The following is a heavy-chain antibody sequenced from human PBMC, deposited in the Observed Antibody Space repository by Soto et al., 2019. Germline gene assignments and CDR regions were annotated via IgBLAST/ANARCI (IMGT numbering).Heavy chain of an antibody. CDR2: IYHRGRT. CDR3: ATAHEYGDYVQ. CDR1: GGALSSGGHY. D-gene: IGHD4-17*01. J-gene: IGHJ4*02. V-gene: IGHV4-31*03. Sequence: TLSLPCTVSGGALSSGGHYWSWIRQLPGKGLEWIGYIYHRGRTDYNPSLKSRATISEDTSKNQFSLTVRSVTAADTAIYFCATAHEYGDYVQWGQGILVTVSS.